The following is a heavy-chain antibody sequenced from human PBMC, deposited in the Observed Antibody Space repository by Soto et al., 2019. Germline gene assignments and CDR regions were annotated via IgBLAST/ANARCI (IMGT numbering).Heavy chain of an antibody. D-gene: IGHD2-15*01. J-gene: IGHJ5*02. CDR3: ARDVGYCSGGSCYLNWFAP. V-gene: IGHV3-21*01. CDR1: GFTFSSYS. CDR2: ISSSSSYI. Sequence: EVQLVESGGGLVKPGGSLRLSCAASGFTFSSYSMNWVRQAPGKGLEWVSSISSSSSYIYYADSVKGRFTISRDNAKNSLYLQMNSLRAEDTAVYYCARDVGYCSGGSCYLNWFAPWGQGTLVTVSS.